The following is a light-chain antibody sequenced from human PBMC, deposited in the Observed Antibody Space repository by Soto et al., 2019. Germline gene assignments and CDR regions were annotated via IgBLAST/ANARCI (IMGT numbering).Light chain of an antibody. CDR3: QQYKSYRT. CDR2: DAS. V-gene: IGKV1-5*01. J-gene: IGKJ1*01. Sequence: DIQMTQSPSTLSASVGDRVTITCRASQSIGSWLAWYQQKPGKAPKLLIYDASILKSGVPSRFSGSGSGTEFTLTISSLQPDDFATYYCQQYKSYRTFGQGTKLEIK. CDR1: QSIGSW.